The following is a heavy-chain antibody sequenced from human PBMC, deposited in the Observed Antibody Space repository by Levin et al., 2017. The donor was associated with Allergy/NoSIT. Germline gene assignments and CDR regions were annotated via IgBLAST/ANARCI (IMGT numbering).Heavy chain of an antibody. D-gene: IGHD1-1*01. J-gene: IGHJ4*02. Sequence: GGSLRLSCAASGFTFSTYAMHWVRQAPGKGLEYVSAITGDGDITYYADSVKGRFTISRDNSKNTLYLQMGSLRAEDMAVYYCARDTTPTSWDFDYWGQGTLVTVSS. CDR3: ARDTTPTSWDFDY. CDR1: GFTFSTYA. CDR2: ITGDGDIT. V-gene: IGHV3-64*02.